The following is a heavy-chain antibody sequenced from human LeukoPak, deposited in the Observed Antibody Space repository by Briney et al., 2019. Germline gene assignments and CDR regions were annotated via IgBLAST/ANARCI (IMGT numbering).Heavy chain of an antibody. CDR2: INSDGSKT. Sequence: GGSLRLSCAASGFFFNTYWMHWVRQAPGKGLVWVSRINSDGSKTSHADSVKGRFTISRDNAKNTLYLQMNGLRAEDTAVYYCARDAPGNTALDYWGQGTLVTVSS. V-gene: IGHV3-74*01. CDR1: GFFFNTYW. CDR3: ARDAPGNTALDY. J-gene: IGHJ4*02. D-gene: IGHD5-18*01.